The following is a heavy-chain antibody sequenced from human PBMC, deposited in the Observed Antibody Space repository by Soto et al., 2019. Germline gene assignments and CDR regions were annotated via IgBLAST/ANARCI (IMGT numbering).Heavy chain of an antibody. CDR1: GFTFSSYA. CDR2: ISGSGGST. Sequence: PGGSLRLSCAASGFTFSSYAMSWVRQAPGKGLEWVSAISGSGGSTYYADSVKGRFTISRDNSKNTLYLQMNSLRAEDTAVYYWAKDRDCSGGSCYSGGDIWGQGTMVTVSS. J-gene: IGHJ3*02. CDR3: AKDRDCSGGSCYSGGDI. V-gene: IGHV3-23*01. D-gene: IGHD2-15*01.